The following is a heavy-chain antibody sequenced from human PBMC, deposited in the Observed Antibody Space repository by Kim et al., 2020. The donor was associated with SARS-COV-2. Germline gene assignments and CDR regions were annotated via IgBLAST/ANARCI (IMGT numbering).Heavy chain of an antibody. J-gene: IGHJ6*02. CDR3: ARGPPPPYCSNTSCYEYYYYGMDV. CDR1: GGTFSSYA. CDR2: IIPIFGTA. D-gene: IGHD2-2*01. Sequence: SVKVSCKASGGTFSSYAISWVRQAPGQGLEWMGGIIPIFGTANYAQKFQGRVTITADESTSTAYMELSSLRSEDTAVYYCARGPPPPYCSNTSCYEYYYYGMDVWGQGTTVTVSS. V-gene: IGHV1-69*13.